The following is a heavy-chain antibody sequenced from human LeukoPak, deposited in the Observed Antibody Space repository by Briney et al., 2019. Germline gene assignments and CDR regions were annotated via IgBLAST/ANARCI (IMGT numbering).Heavy chain of an antibody. Sequence: PGESLQISCKCSGSRFTSYWIGWVRQLPGKGLEWMGIIYPGDSDPRYSPSFQGQVTISADKSISTAYLQWSSLKASDTAMYYCARQYYFDYWGQGTLVTVSS. CDR1: GSRFTSYW. V-gene: IGHV5-51*01. CDR3: ARQYYFDY. CDR2: IYPGDSDP. J-gene: IGHJ4*02.